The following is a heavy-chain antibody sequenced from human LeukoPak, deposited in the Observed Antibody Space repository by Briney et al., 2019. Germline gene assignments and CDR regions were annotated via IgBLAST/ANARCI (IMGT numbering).Heavy chain of an antibody. CDR1: GFTFDDYT. CDR3: AKGGLLEWSFNWFDP. D-gene: IGHD3-3*01. Sequence: GGSLRLSCAASGFTFDDYTMHWVRQAPGKGLEWVSLISWDGGSTYYADSVKGRFTISRDNSKNSLYLQMNSLRTEDTALYHCAKGGLLEWSFNWFDPWGQGTLVTVSS. V-gene: IGHV3-43*01. J-gene: IGHJ5*02. CDR2: ISWDGGST.